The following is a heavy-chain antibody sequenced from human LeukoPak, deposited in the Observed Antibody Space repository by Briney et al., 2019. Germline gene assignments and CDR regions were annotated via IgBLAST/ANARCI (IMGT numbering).Heavy chain of an antibody. J-gene: IGHJ6*02. CDR2: IRSKAYGGTT. V-gene: IGHV3-49*04. CDR1: GFNHGDYA. CDR3: TRGRQSEWPEYYYYGMDV. Sequence: GGSLRLSCLAAGFNHGDYAMSWVRQDPGKGKAWAGFIRSKAYGGTTEYAASVKGRFTISRDDSKSIAYLQMNSLKTEGTAVYYCTRGRQSEWPEYYYYGMDVWGQGTTVTVSS. D-gene: IGHD3-3*01.